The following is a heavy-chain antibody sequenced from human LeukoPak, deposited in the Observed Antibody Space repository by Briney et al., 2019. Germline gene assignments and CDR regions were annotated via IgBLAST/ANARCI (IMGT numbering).Heavy chain of an antibody. CDR2: SHNDGNSV. V-gene: IGHV3-74*01. CDR1: RFDFGRYW. CDR3: VRHNYGYDY. J-gene: IGHJ4*02. D-gene: IGHD3-10*01. Sequence: HSGGSLRLSCAASRFDFGRYWMHWVRQVPGKEVVWVSHSHNDGNSVSSADSVKGRFTVYRDNAKNTLYLQMNRLRAEDTAVYYCVRHNYGYDYWGQGTQVTVSS.